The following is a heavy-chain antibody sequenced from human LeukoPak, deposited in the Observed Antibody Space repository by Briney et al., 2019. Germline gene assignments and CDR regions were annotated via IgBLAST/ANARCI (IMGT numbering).Heavy chain of an antibody. CDR1: GGSFSGYY. Sequence: NPSETLSLTCAVYGGSFSGYYWSWIRQPPGKGLEWIGEINHSGSTNYNPSLKSRVTISVDTSKNQFSLKLSSVTAADTAVYYCARLRGSYSFPDYWGQGTLVTVSS. CDR3: ARLRGSYSFPDY. CDR2: INHSGST. V-gene: IGHV4-34*01. J-gene: IGHJ4*02. D-gene: IGHD1-26*01.